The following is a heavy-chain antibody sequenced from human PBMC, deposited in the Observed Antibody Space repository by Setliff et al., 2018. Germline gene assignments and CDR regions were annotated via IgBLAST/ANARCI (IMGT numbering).Heavy chain of an antibody. J-gene: IGHJ4*02. CDR3: ASTPVDPYYYGSSGYYLVY. CDR1: GFTFSSYA. Sequence: PGESLKISCAASGFTFSSYAMHWVRQAPGKGLEWVAVISYDGSNKYYADSVKGRFTISRDNSKNTLYLQMNSLRAEDTAVYYCASTPVDPYYYGSSGYYLVYWGQGTLVTVSS. D-gene: IGHD3-22*01. V-gene: IGHV3-30*04. CDR2: ISYDGSNK.